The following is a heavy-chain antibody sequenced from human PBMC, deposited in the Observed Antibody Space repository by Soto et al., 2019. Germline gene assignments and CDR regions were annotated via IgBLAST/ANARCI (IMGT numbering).Heavy chain of an antibody. V-gene: IGHV4-4*07. CDR3: ARESLKESITMTVVVDY. D-gene: IGHD3-22*01. CDR2: IYTSGST. Sequence: PSETLSLTCTVSGGSISSYYLSWIRQPAGKGLEWIGRIYTSGSTNYNPSLKSRVTMSVDTSKNQFSLKLSSVTAADTAVYYCARESLKESITMTVVVDYWGQGTLVTVYS. J-gene: IGHJ4*02. CDR1: GGSISSYY.